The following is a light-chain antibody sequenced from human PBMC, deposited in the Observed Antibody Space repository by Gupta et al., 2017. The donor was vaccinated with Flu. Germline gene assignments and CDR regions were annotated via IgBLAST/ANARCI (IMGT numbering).Light chain of an antibody. CDR1: ALPNQY. J-gene: IGLJ3*02. CDR3: HSADSSSSDWA. CDR2: KDS. Sequence: SSALTPPPSVSVSPGQTARITCSGDALPNQYAYWYQQKPGQAPVLVIYKDSERPSGIPERFSGSSSGTTVTLTISGVQAEDEADYHCHSADSSSSDWAFGGGTRLTVL. V-gene: IGLV3-25*03.